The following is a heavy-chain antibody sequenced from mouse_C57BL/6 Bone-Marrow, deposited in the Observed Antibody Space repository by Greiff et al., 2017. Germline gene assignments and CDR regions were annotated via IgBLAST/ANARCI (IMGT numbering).Heavy chain of an antibody. D-gene: IGHD2-3*01. V-gene: IGHV5-4*03. Sequence: EVKLVESGGGLVKPGGSLKLSCAASGFTFSSYAMSWVRQTPEKRLEWVATISDGGSYTYYPDNVKGRFTISRDNAKNNLYLQMSHLKSEDTAMYYCARAYDHYAMDYWGQGTSVTVSS. CDR1: GFTFSSYA. J-gene: IGHJ4*01. CDR2: ISDGGSYT. CDR3: ARAYDHYAMDY.